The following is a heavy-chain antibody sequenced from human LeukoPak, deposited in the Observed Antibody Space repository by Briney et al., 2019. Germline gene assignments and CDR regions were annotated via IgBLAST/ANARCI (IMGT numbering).Heavy chain of an antibody. CDR3: ARAGNREEDYDFWGNWFDP. CDR2: IIPIFGTA. Sequence: ASVKVSCKASGGTFSSYAISWVRQAPGQGLEWMGGIIPIFGTANYAQKFQGRVTITADESTSTAYMELSSLRSEDTAVYYCARAGNREEDYDFWGNWFDPWGQGTLVTVSS. CDR1: GGTFSSYA. V-gene: IGHV1-69*13. J-gene: IGHJ5*02. D-gene: IGHD3-3*01.